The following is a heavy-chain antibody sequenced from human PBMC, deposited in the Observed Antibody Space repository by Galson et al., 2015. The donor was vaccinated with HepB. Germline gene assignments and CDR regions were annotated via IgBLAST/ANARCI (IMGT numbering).Heavy chain of an antibody. J-gene: IGHJ4*02. Sequence: SLRLSCAASGFTFSDYYMSWIRQAPGKGPEWVSYISSSGSTIYYADSVKGRFTISRDNAKNSLYLQMNSLRAEDTAVYYCARDFSPPSRGYYKGPLDYWGQGTLVTVSS. D-gene: IGHD3-22*01. CDR2: ISSSGSTI. CDR3: ARDFSPPSRGYYKGPLDY. CDR1: GFTFSDYY. V-gene: IGHV3-11*01.